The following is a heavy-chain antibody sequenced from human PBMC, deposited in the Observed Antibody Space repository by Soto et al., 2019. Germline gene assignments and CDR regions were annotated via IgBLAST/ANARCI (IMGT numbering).Heavy chain of an antibody. D-gene: IGHD4-17*01. Sequence: QVQLVQSGAEVKKPGSSVKVSCKASGGTFSSYAISWVRQAPGQGLEWMGGFIPIFGTANYAQKFQGRVTITADESTSTAYMELSSLRSEDTAVYYCARDGKDYGGNSWYFDLWGRGTLVTVSS. J-gene: IGHJ2*01. V-gene: IGHV1-69*12. CDR2: FIPIFGTA. CDR3: ARDGKDYGGNSWYFDL. CDR1: GGTFSSYA.